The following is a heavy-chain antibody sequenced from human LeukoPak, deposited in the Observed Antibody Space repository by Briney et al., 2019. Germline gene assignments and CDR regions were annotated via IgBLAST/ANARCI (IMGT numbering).Heavy chain of an antibody. CDR2: IYTSGST. J-gene: IGHJ4*02. Sequence: PSETLSLTCTVSGGSISSGSYYWSWLRQPAGKGLEWIGRIYTSGSTNYNPSLKSRVTISVDTSKNQFSLKLSSVTAADTAVYYCAREANPIFGVVSNYYFDYWGQGTLVTVSS. CDR3: AREANPIFGVVSNYYFDY. V-gene: IGHV4-61*02. D-gene: IGHD3-3*01. CDR1: GGSISSGSYY.